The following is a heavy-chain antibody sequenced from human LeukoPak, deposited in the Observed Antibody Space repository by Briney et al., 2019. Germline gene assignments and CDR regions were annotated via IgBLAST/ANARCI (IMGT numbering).Heavy chain of an antibody. CDR3: AKRASDY. V-gene: IGHV3-21*01. CDR2: ISSSSTYI. J-gene: IGHJ4*02. Sequence: PGGSLRLSCAASGFTFSSYSMNWVRQAPGKGPEWVSFISSSSTYIDYADSVKGRFTISRDNAKNSLDLQMNSLRAEDTAVYYCAKRASDYWGQGTLVTVSS. CDR1: GFTFSSYS. D-gene: IGHD1-26*01.